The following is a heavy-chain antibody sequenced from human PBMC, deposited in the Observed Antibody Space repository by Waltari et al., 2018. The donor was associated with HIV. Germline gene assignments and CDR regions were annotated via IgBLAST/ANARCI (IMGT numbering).Heavy chain of an antibody. V-gene: IGHV4-34*01. J-gene: IGHJ2*01. Sequence: QVQLQQLAARLLKPSETLSLTSGVSGGPFSDYYRSWIRPSPGKGLEWIGEINRGGRTNYNPSLKSRPTISADTSKNEFSLRLKSMTVADTAIYFCARGRPPGMLTLDSEWWTGWYFDLWGRGTLITVSS. D-gene: IGHD2-8*01. CDR2: INRGGRT. CDR1: GGPFSDYY. CDR3: ARGRPPGMLTLDSEWWTGWYFDL.